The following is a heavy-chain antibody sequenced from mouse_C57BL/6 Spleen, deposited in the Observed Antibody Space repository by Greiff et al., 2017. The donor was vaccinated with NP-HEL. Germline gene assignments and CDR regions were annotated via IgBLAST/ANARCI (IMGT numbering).Heavy chain of an antibody. CDR3: ARIAQATHYAMDY. Sequence: EVKVVESGGGLVKPGGSLKLSCAASGFTFSDYGMHWVRQAPEKGLEWVAYISSGSSTIYYADTVKGRFTISRDNAKNTLFLQMTSLRSEDTAMYYCARIAQATHYAMDYWGQGTSVTVSS. J-gene: IGHJ4*01. D-gene: IGHD3-2*02. V-gene: IGHV5-17*01. CDR1: GFTFSDYG. CDR2: ISSGSSTI.